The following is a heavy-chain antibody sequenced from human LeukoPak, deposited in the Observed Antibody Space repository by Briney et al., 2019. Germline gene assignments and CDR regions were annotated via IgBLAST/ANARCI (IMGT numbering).Heavy chain of an antibody. CDR2: IKLKGGIT. V-gene: IGHV3-20*01. CDR1: AFYFGDYG. Sequence: PRASLRLSCAASAFYFGDYGISSGPQTPGKGVEWVFGIKLKGGITNCADTVKGQFTIYRDNAKNSVYLHMNSLRAECAALYRCVVVRVVGVWGQGTMVTVSS. D-gene: IGHD3-10*01. J-gene: IGHJ3*01. CDR3: VVVRVVGV.